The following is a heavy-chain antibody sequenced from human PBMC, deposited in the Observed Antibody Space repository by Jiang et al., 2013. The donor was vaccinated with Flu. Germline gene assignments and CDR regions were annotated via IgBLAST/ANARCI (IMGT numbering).Heavy chain of an antibody. Sequence: GLVKPSETLSLTCTVSGGSISSSSYYWGWIRQPPGKGLEWIGSIYYSGSTYYNPSLKSRVTISVHTSKNQFSLKLSSVTAADTAVYYCARVQGVDDILTGSADYWGQGTLVTVSS. J-gene: IGHJ4*02. CDR3: ARVQGVDDILTGSADY. D-gene: IGHD3-9*01. V-gene: IGHV4-39*01. CDR1: GGSISSSSYY. CDR2: IYYSGST.